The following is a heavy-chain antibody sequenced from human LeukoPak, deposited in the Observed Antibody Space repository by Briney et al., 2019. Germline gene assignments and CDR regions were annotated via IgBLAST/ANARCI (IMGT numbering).Heavy chain of an antibody. CDR2: INHSGST. J-gene: IGHJ2*01. CDR1: GGSLTDYY. Sequence: SETLSLTCAVYGGSLTDYYWAWIRQPPGKGLEWIGEINHSGSTNYSPSLKSRVTISLDTSKNQFFLKLNSVTAADTAVYYCAREDRYFDLWGRGTLVTVSS. V-gene: IGHV4-34*01. CDR3: AREDRYFDL.